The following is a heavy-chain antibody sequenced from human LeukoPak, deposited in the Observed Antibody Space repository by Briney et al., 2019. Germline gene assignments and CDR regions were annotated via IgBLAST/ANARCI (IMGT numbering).Heavy chain of an antibody. CDR1: GFTFSSYW. CDR3: ARDGTAAGLYFDV. J-gene: IGHJ4*01. Sequence: GGSLRLSCAVSGFTFSSYWMNWVRQAPGRGLGWVASIKQDGGEKSYVDSVKGRYTISRDNAKNSLYLQMSSLRAEDTAVYYCARDGTAAGLYFDVWGQGTLVTVSS. CDR2: IKQDGGEK. D-gene: IGHD6-13*01. V-gene: IGHV3-7*01.